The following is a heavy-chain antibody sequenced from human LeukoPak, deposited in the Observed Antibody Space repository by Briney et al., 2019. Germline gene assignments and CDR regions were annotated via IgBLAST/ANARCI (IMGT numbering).Heavy chain of an antibody. CDR1: GYIFSNYG. Sequence: ASVKVSCKASGYIFSNYGITWVRQAPGEGLEWMGWIRAYNDKPDYAQKFQGRVIMTTDTSTSTTYMEPRSLRSDDTAVYYCARDKGMRGSGVGAKVSDYWGQGTLVTVSS. CDR3: ARDKGMRGSGVGAKVSDY. V-gene: IGHV1-18*01. CDR2: IRAYNDKP. J-gene: IGHJ4*02. D-gene: IGHD1-26*01.